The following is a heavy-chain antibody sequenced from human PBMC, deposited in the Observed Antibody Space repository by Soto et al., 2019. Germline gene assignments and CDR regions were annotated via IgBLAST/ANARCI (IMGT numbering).Heavy chain of an antibody. J-gene: IGHJ4*02. CDR2: TYYRSKWSS. CDR1: GDSVSRNGVA. Sequence: QVQLRQSGPGLVKPSQTLSLTCAISGDSVSRNGVAWNWIRQSPSRGLEWLGRTYYRSKWSSDYAVSLKSRITINPDTSKSHVSLQLNSVTPDDTAVYDCVRDQHSAFDYWGQGTRVTVSS. V-gene: IGHV6-1*01. CDR3: VRDQHSAFDY. D-gene: IGHD3-3*02.